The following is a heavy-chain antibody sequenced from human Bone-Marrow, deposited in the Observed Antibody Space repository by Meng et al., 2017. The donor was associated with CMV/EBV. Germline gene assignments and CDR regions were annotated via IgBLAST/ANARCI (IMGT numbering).Heavy chain of an antibody. D-gene: IGHD3-3*01. V-gene: IGHV3-23*01. J-gene: IGHJ4*02. CDR2: MSASGGST. CDR1: TYV. Sequence: TYVMNWVRQAPGKGLEWVSAMSASGGSTYYADSVKGRFTISRDNSKNTLYLQMHSLRAEDTAVYFCAKDPGTWGNDFWSGNNYYFDYWGQGTLVTVSS. CDR3: AKDPGTWGNDFWSGNNYYFDY.